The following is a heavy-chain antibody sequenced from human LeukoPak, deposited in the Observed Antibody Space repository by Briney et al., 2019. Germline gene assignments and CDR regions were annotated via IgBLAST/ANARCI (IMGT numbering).Heavy chain of an antibody. Sequence: GGSLRLSCAASGFTFSSYGMSWVRQAPGKGLEWVSAISGSGGSTYYADSVEGRFTISRDNSKNTLYLQMNSLRAEDTAVYYCAKDAAPQTKIVVVINPDDYWGQGTLVTVSS. D-gene: IGHD3-22*01. CDR1: GFTFSSYG. CDR3: AKDAAPQTKIVVVINPDDY. CDR2: ISGSGGST. V-gene: IGHV3-23*01. J-gene: IGHJ4*02.